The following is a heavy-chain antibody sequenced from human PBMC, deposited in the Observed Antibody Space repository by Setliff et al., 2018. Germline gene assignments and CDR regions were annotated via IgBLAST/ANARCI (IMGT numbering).Heavy chain of an antibody. D-gene: IGHD2-21*01. V-gene: IGHV3-21*06. CDR2: ITSTSKSI. CDR3: SSYLVS. CDR1: GYTSSSYA. Sequence: GGSLRLSCAASGYTSSSYAMTWVRQAPGKGLEWVSSITSTSKSIYYVDAVRGRFTVSRDNSRNLLYLQMNSLRVDDTAVYYCSSYLVSWGQGALVTVSS. J-gene: IGHJ4*02.